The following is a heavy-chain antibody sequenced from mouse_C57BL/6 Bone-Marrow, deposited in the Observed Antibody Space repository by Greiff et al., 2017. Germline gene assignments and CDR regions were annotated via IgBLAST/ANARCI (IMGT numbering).Heavy chain of an antibody. Sequence: VQLQESDAELVKPGASVKISCKVSGYTFTDHTIHWMKQRPEQGLEWIGYIYPRDGSTKYNEKFKGKATLTADKSSSTAYMQLNSLTSEDSAVYFCAFRQLRPSYAMDYWGQGTSVTVSS. D-gene: IGHD3-2*02. J-gene: IGHJ4*01. CDR2: IYPRDGST. CDR1: GYTFTDHT. CDR3: AFRQLRPSYAMDY. V-gene: IGHV1-78*01.